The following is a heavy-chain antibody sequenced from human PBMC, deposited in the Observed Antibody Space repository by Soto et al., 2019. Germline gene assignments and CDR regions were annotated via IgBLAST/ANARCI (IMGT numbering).Heavy chain of an antibody. CDR1: GYIFTSHW. CDR3: ARRGRGAPFYFDS. J-gene: IGHJ4*02. V-gene: IGHV5-10-1*03. Sequence: EVQLEQSGAEVKKPGESLRISCKGSGYIFTSHWISWVRQRPGNGLEWMGRIDPRDSYTDYSPSFQGRVTISVDKSITTAYLQWSSLKASDTAMYYCARRGRGAPFYFDSWGQGTLVAVSS. CDR2: IDPRDSYT. D-gene: IGHD3-10*01.